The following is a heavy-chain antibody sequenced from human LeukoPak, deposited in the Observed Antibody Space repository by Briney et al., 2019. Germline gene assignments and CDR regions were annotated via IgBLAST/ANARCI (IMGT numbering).Heavy chain of an antibody. Sequence: GGSLKISCKGSGHSFTSYWIAWVRQMPGKGLEWMGIIYPGDSDTRYSPSFEGQVTISADKSISTAYLQWSSLKASDTAMYYCARPRGDSTGYYDAFHIWGQGTMVTVSS. CDR3: ARPRGDSTGYYDAFHI. V-gene: IGHV5-51*01. CDR1: GHSFTSYW. J-gene: IGHJ3*02. D-gene: IGHD3-22*01. CDR2: IYPGDSDT.